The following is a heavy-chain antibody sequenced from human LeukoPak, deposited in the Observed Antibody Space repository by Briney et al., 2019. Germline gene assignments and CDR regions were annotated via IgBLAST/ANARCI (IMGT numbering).Heavy chain of an antibody. V-gene: IGHV1-2*02. Sequence: ASVKVSCKASGYTFTGYYMHWVRQAPGQGGGWMGWINPNSGGTKYAQRFQGRVTMTSHTSISTAYMELSRLRSDHTAVYYCARDTGGYDSSGYFPLGYFQHWGQGTLVTVSS. CDR2: INPNSGGT. CDR3: ARDTGGYDSSGYFPLGYFQH. J-gene: IGHJ1*01. CDR1: GYTFTGYY. D-gene: IGHD3-22*01.